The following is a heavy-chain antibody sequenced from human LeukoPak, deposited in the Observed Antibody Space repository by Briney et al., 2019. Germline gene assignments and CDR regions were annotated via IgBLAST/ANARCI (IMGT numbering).Heavy chain of an antibody. J-gene: IGHJ4*02. V-gene: IGHV4-59*12. CDR3: ARKREGPTTGIDY. D-gene: IGHD1-26*01. CDR1: GFTFSSYA. CDR2: IYSSGST. Sequence: GSLRLSCAASGFTFSSYAMSWVRQAPGKGLEWIGNIYSSGSTHYNPSLKSRVTISIDTSENQFSLKLTSVTAADTAVYYCARKREGPTTGIDYWGQGTLVTVSS.